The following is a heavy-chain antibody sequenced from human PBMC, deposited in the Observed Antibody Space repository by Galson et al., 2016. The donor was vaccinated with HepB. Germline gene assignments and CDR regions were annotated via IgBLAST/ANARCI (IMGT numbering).Heavy chain of an antibody. CDR3: ARRAGDSNGYFFLYYFDY. V-gene: IGHV4-61*08. D-gene: IGHD3-22*01. CDR2: IYHSGTT. Sequence: LSLTCTVSGGSISSGDYYWSWIRQPPGKALEWIGFIYHSGTTHYNPSLESRVTMSVDTSKSQFSLKLSSVTTADTAIYYCARRAGDSNGYFFLYYFDYWGQGSQVTVSS. CDR1: GGSISSGDYY. J-gene: IGHJ4*02.